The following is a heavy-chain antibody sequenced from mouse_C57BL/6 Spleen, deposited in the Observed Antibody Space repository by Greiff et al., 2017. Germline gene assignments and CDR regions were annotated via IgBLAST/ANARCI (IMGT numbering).Heavy chain of an antibody. CDR3: GRTAFYDGYSFAY. CDR2: ISSGGSYT. D-gene: IGHD2-3*01. Sequence: EVKLMESGGDLVKPGGSLKLSCAASGFTFSSYGMSWVRQTPDQRLEWVATISSGGSYTYYPDSVKGRFTISRDNAKNTLYLQRSSLKSEDTAMDYCGRTAFYDGYSFAYWGQGTLVTVSA. J-gene: IGHJ3*01. V-gene: IGHV5-6*01. CDR1: GFTFSSYG.